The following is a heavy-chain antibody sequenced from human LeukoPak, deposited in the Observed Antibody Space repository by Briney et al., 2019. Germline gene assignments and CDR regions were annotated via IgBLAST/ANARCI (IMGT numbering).Heavy chain of an antibody. J-gene: IGHJ6*02. V-gene: IGHV3-66*01. CDR3: ARSTVTTAYGMDV. CDR2: IYSGGST. CDR1: GFTVSSNY. Sequence: GSLRLPCAASGFTVSSNYMSWVRQAPGKGLEWVSVIYSGGSTYYADSVKGRFTISRDNSKNTLYLQMNSLRAEDTAVYYCARSTVTTAYGMDVWGQGTTVTVSS. D-gene: IGHD4-17*01.